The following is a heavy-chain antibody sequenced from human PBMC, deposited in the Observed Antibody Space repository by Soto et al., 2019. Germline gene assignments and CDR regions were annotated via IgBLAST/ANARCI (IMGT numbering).Heavy chain of an antibody. D-gene: IGHD5-12*01. Sequence: PGGSLRLSCAASGFTFSSYGMHWVRQAPGKGLEWVAVISYDGSNKYYADSVKGRFTISRDNSKNTLYLQMNSLRAEDTAVYYCAKEDLNSGYATHYYYYGMDVWGQGTTVTVSS. CDR3: AKEDLNSGYATHYYYYGMDV. V-gene: IGHV3-30*18. CDR1: GFTFSSYG. J-gene: IGHJ6*02. CDR2: ISYDGSNK.